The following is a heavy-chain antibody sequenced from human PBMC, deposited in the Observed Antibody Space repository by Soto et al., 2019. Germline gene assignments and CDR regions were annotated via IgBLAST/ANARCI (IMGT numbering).Heavy chain of an antibody. CDR2: IYYSGST. Sequence: QVQLQESGPGLVKPSQTLSLTCTVSGGSISSGGYYWSWIRQHPGKGLEWIGYIYYSGSTYYNPSLKSRVTISVDMSKNQFSLKRSSVTAADTAVCYCAREEWYGGYFFDYWGQGTLVTVSS. CDR1: GGSISSGGYY. D-gene: IGHD1-26*01. V-gene: IGHV4-31*03. J-gene: IGHJ4*02. CDR3: AREEWYGGYFFDY.